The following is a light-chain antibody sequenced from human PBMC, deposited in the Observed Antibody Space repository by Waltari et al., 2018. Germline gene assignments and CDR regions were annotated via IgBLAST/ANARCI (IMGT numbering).Light chain of an antibody. CDR1: NSNIGSNT. CDR3: STWDDRLTGVV. J-gene: IGLJ2*01. CDR2: SNN. V-gene: IGLV1-44*01. Sequence: QSVLAQPPSASGTPGQRITNSCSGRNSNIGSNTANWYQQFPGTAPRLLIYSNNQRPSGVPDRFSASKSGSSAALAIYGLHSEDEADYYCSTWDDRLTGVVFGGGTKVTVL.